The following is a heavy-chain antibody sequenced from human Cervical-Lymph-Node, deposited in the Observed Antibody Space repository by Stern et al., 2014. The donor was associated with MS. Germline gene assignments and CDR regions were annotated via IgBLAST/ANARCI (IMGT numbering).Heavy chain of an antibody. J-gene: IGHJ1*01. CDR1: GGTFNTDM. Sequence: VQLVESGAEVKKPGSSVKVSCKASGGTFNTDMITWVRQAPGQGLEWMGGIIPILGAAKYAEKFQGRVTITADKSTTTANMVLSSLRSEDTAVYFCARGYFDSIVYYAEYFQHWGQGTLVTVSS. D-gene: IGHD3-22*01. V-gene: IGHV1-69*06. CDR2: IIPILGAA. CDR3: ARGYFDSIVYYAEYFQH.